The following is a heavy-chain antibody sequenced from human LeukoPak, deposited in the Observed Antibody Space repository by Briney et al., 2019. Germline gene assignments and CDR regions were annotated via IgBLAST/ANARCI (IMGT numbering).Heavy chain of an antibody. CDR2: INPSGGST. D-gene: IGHD3-22*01. CDR1: GYTFTSYY. V-gene: IGHV1-46*01. J-gene: IGHJ3*02. Sequence: GASVKVSCKASGYTFTSYYMHWVRQAPGQGLEWMGIINPSGGSTSYAQKFQGRVTMTRDTSISTAYMELSRLRSDDTAVYYCARVPQYYYDSSGYYPTDAFDIWGQGTMVTVSS. CDR3: ARVPQYYYDSSGYYPTDAFDI.